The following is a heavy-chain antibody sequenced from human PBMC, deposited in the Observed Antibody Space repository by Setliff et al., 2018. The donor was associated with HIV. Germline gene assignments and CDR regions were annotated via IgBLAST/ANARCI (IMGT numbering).Heavy chain of an antibody. CDR2: MNPNSGNT. Sequence: ASVKVSCKTSGYTFSDYHISWVRQAPGQGLEWMGRMNPNSGNTGYAQQFQGRVTMTRNTSISTAYMELSSLRSEDTAIYYCARGHSGNDYWGQGTLVTVSS. CDR3: ARGHSGNDY. D-gene: IGHD1-1*01. V-gene: IGHV1-8*02. J-gene: IGHJ4*02. CDR1: GYTFSDYH.